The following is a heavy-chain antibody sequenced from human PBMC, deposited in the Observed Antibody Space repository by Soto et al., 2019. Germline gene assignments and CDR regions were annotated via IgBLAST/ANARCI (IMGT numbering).Heavy chain of an antibody. CDR1: RYTLTSYD. D-gene: IGHD2-2*01. CDR2: MNPNSGDT. CDR3: ARGPESPVGRPHYQFYCLDA. V-gene: IGHV1-8*01. J-gene: IGHJ6*03. Sequence: GVSVKLSSKDPRYTLTSYDINWLRQANEQGLEWMGWMNPNSGDTGYAQKFQGRVTMTRDTSISTAYMELGNLRSDDTAVYFCARGPESPVGRPHYQFYCLDAWGKGTTVTVSS.